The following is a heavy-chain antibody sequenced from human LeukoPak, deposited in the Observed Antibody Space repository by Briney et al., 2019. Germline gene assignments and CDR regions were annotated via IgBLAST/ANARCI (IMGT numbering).Heavy chain of an antibody. CDR3: AREGSMVVVPAWFDP. V-gene: IGHV3-33*01. J-gene: IGHJ5*02. D-gene: IGHD2-2*01. CDR2: IWYDGSNK. Sequence: GGSLRLSCAASGFTFSSYGMHWVRQAPGKGLEWVAVIWYDGSNKYYADFVKGRFTISRDNSKNTLYLQMNSLRAEDTAVYYCAREGSMVVVPAWFDPWGQGTLVTVSS. CDR1: GFTFSSYG.